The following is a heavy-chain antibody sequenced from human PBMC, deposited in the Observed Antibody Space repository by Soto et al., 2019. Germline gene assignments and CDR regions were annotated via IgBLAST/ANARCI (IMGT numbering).Heavy chain of an antibody. CDR2: IYYSGST. J-gene: IGHJ3*02. D-gene: IGHD3-9*01. CDR1: GGSISRYY. CDR3: ASNLRYFDWSYQAFDI. Sequence: SETLSLTCTVSGGSISRYYWSWIRQPPGKGLEWIGYIYYSGSTNYNPSLKSRVTISVDTSKNQFSLKLSSVTAADTAVYYCASNLRYFDWSYQAFDIWGQGTMVT. V-gene: IGHV4-59*08.